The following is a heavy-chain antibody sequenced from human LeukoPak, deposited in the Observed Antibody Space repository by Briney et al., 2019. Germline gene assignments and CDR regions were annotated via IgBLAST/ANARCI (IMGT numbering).Heavy chain of an antibody. J-gene: IGHJ6*02. CDR3: ARKTYYDILTGYYGYYGMDV. V-gene: IGHV3-23*01. D-gene: IGHD3-9*01. Sequence: AGGSLRLSCAASGFTFSSYAMSWVRQAPGKGLEWVSAISGSGGSTYYADSVKGRFTISRDNAKNSLYLQMNSLRAEDTAVYYCARKTYYDILTGYYGYYGMDVWGQGTTVTVSS. CDR1: GFTFSSYA. CDR2: ISGSGGST.